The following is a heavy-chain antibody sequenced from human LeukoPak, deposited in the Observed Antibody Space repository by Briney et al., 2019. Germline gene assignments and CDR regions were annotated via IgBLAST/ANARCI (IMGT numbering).Heavy chain of an antibody. CDR3: AREGLLHSISSGDAFDI. D-gene: IGHD2-21*01. Sequence: PGGSLRLSCAASGFTFRSYTMNWVRQAPGKGLEWVSSISSNSAYLYYADSVRGRFTISRDNTKNSLYRVMSSPRGEETAVYYCAREGLLHSISSGDAFDIWGQGTMVTVSS. CDR1: GFTFRSYT. V-gene: IGHV3-21*01. J-gene: IGHJ3*02. CDR2: ISSNSAYL.